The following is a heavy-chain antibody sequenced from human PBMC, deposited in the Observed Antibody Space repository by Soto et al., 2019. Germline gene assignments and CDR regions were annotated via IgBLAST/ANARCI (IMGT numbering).Heavy chain of an antibody. CDR1: GGTFSSYA. CDR3: SRVTSMVRGVIDNWFDP. CDR2: IIPMYGPA. D-gene: IGHD3-10*01. V-gene: IGHV1-69*01. Sequence: QVPLVQSGAEVKKPGSSVTVSCKASGGTFSSYAIHWVRQAPGQGLEWMGGIIPMYGPAKYAQRFQGRVTITADESTTTVYLELTSITPQDTAASYCSRVTSMVRGVIDNWFDPWGHGTLVTVSS. J-gene: IGHJ5*02.